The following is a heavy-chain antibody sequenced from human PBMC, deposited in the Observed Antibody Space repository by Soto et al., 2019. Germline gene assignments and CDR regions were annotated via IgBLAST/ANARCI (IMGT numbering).Heavy chain of an antibody. CDR3: AREGLLLLPDY. CDR2: ISPYSGKT. J-gene: IGHJ4*02. CDR1: GYTFTNND. D-gene: IGHD3-22*01. V-gene: IGHV1-18*01. Sequence: QIQLVQSGTEVRKPGASAKVSCKTSGYTFTNNDVCWVRQTPGQGLEWMGWISPYSGKTTYARKFKGRVTMTTDTSPSTVYMELTSLTSDDTAVYYCAREGLLLLPDYWGQGTLVTVSS.